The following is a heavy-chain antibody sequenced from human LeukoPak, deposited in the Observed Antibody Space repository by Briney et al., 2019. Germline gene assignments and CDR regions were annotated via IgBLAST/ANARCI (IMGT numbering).Heavy chain of an antibody. CDR3: ARDRTGTTIMDWFDP. D-gene: IGHD1-7*01. V-gene: IGHV4-30-2*01. CDR1: GGSFSSGGYS. J-gene: IGHJ5*02. CDR2: IYHSGST. Sequence: SQTLSLTCAVSGGSFSSGGYSWSWIRQPPGKGLEWIGYIYHSGSTYYNPSLKSRVTISVDRSKNQFSLKLSSVTAADTAVYYCARDRTGTTIMDWFDPWGQGTLVTVSS.